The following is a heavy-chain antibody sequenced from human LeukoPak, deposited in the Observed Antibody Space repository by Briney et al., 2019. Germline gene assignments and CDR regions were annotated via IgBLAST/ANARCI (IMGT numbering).Heavy chain of an antibody. V-gene: IGHV3-53*01. D-gene: IGHD6-13*01. Sequence: GGSLRLSCGASGFTVSNNYMSWVRQAPGKGLEWVSIIYSGDSTYYADSVKGRFTISRDNSKNTLYLQMNSLRAEDTAVYYCAKVSSSWCLDAFDIWGQGTMVTVSS. CDR2: IYSGDST. CDR3: AKVSSSWCLDAFDI. CDR1: GFTVSNNY. J-gene: IGHJ3*02.